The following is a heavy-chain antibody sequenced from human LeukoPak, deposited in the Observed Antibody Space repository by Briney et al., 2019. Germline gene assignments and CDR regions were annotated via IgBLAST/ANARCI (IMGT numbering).Heavy chain of an antibody. V-gene: IGHV3-23*01. CDR2: ISGSAATT. CDR1: GFSFSTSA. D-gene: IGHD3-10*02. J-gene: IGHJ6*04. CDR3: AELGITMIGGV. Sequence: GGSLRLSCAASGFSFSTSAMSWVRHAPGKGLEWVSTISGSAATTYYTDSVKGRFTISRDNAKNSLYLQMNSLRAEDTAVYYCAELGITMIGGVWGKGTTVTISS.